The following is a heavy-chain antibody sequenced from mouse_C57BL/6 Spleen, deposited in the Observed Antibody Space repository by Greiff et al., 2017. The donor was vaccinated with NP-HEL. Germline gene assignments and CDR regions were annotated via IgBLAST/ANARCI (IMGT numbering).Heavy chain of an antibody. Sequence: VKLQESGAELVRPGASVTLSCKASGYTFTDYEMHWVKQTPVHGLEWIGAIDPETGGTAYNQKFKGKAILTADKSSSTAYMELRSLTSEDSAVYYCTRRAIYYDYDNYAMDYWGQGTSVTVSS. J-gene: IGHJ4*01. CDR3: TRRAIYYDYDNYAMDY. CDR1: GYTFTDYE. CDR2: IDPETGGT. V-gene: IGHV1-15*01. D-gene: IGHD2-4*01.